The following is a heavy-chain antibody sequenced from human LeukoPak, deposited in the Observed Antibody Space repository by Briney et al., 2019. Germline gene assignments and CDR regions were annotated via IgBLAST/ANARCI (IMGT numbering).Heavy chain of an antibody. J-gene: IGHJ4*02. Sequence: GGSLRLSCAASGFTFTTYSMNWVRQAPGKGLEWVSFISSSSSYIYYADSVKGRFTISRDNSKNTLYLQMNSLRAEDTAVYYCAKARGEQNGGSNYWGQGTQVIVSS. V-gene: IGHV3-21*04. D-gene: IGHD2-15*01. CDR1: GFTFTTYS. CDR2: ISSSSSYI. CDR3: AKARGEQNGGSNY.